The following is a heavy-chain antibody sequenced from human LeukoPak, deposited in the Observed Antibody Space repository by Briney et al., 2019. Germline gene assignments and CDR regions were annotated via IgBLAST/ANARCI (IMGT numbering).Heavy chain of an antibody. CDR2: IRYDGSNK. CDR1: GFTFSSYG. J-gene: IGHJ3*02. D-gene: IGHD2-2*02. CDR3: AGAYQLLYHAFDI. Sequence: QTGGSLRLSCAASGFTFSSYGMHWVRQAPGKGLEWVAFIRYDGSNKYYADSVKGRFTISRDNSKNTLYLQMNSLRAEDTAVYYCAGAYQLLYHAFDIWGQGTMVTVSS. V-gene: IGHV3-30*02.